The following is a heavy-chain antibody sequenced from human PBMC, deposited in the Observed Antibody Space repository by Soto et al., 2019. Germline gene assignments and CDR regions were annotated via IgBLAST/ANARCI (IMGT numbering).Heavy chain of an antibody. J-gene: IGHJ3*02. Sequence: GGSLRLSCAASGFTFSSYAMSWVRQAPGKGLEWVSAISGSGGSTYYADSVKGRFTISRDNSKNTLYLQMNSLRAEDTAVYYCAKGHVVVVAAATMGHDAFDIWGQGTMVTVSS. V-gene: IGHV3-23*01. CDR2: ISGSGGST. CDR1: GFTFSSYA. CDR3: AKGHVVVVAAATMGHDAFDI. D-gene: IGHD2-15*01.